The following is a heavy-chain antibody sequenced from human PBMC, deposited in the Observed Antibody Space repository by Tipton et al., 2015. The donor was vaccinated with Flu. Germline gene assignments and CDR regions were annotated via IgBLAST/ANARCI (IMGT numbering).Heavy chain of an antibody. CDR2: IYTSGST. Sequence: TLSLTCTVSGGSISSYYWSWIRQPAGKGLEWIGRIYTSGSTNYNPSLKSRVTMSVDTSKNQFSLKLSSVTAADTAVYYCARQYYYGSGNQYYYYYMDVWGKGTTVTVSS. V-gene: IGHV4-4*07. CDR3: ARQYYYGSGNQYYYYYMDV. J-gene: IGHJ6*03. D-gene: IGHD3-10*01. CDR1: GGSISSYY.